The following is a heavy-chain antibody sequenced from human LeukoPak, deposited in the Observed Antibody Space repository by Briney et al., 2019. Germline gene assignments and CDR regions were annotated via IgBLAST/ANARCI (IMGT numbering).Heavy chain of an antibody. CDR3: AKGRRYSGYDDNFEN. D-gene: IGHD5-12*01. CDR2: ISGSGGST. Sequence: GGSLRLSCAASGFTFSSYAMSWVRQAPGKGLEWVSAISGSGGSTYYADSVKGRFTISRDNSKNTLYQPMNSLRAEDPAVYYCAKGRRYSGYDDNFENWGQGTLVTVSS. CDR1: GFTFSSYA. V-gene: IGHV3-23*01. J-gene: IGHJ4*02.